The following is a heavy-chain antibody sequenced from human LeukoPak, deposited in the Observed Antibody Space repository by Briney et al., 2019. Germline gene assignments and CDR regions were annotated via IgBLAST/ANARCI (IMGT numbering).Heavy chain of an antibody. CDR3: ARDPYSSTWSYGMDV. CDR2: IKQDGSEE. V-gene: IGHV3-7*05. J-gene: IGHJ6*02. CDR1: GFIFSSYW. D-gene: IGHD6-6*01. Sequence: GGSLRLSCAASGFIFSSYWMSWVRQAPGKGLEWVANIKQDGSEEVYVDSEKGRFTISRDNAKNSLFLQMNTLRAEDTAVYYCARDPYSSTWSYGMDVWGQGTTVTVSS.